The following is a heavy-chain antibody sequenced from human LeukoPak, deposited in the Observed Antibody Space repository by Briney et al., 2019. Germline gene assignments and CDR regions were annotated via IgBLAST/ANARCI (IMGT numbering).Heavy chain of an antibody. V-gene: IGHV1-2*02. CDR3: ARDADIVVVPAANGVDY. D-gene: IGHD2-2*01. CDR2: INPNSGGT. J-gene: IGHJ4*02. Sequence: GASVKVSCKAPGYTFTGYYMHCVRQAPGQGLEWMGWINPNSGGTNYAQKFQGRVTMTRDTSISTAYMELSRLRSDDTAVYYCARDADIVVVPAANGVDYWGQGTLVTVSS. CDR1: GYTFTGYY.